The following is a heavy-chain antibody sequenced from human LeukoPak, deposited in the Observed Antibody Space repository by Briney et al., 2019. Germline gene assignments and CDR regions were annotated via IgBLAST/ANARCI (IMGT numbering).Heavy chain of an antibody. J-gene: IGHJ6*03. V-gene: IGHV3-30*04. CDR2: ISYDGSNK. D-gene: IGHD2-2*01. CDR1: GCTFSSYA. Sequence: PGGSLRLSCAASGCTFSSYAMHWVRQAPGKGLEWVGVISYDGSNKYYADSVKGRFTISRDNSKNTLYMQMNSLRAEDTAVYYCARDAGYQHYYYMDVWGKGTTVTVSS. CDR3: ARDAGYQHYYYMDV.